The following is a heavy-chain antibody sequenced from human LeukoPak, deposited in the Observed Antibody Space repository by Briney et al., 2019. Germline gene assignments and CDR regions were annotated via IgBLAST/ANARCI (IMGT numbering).Heavy chain of an antibody. Sequence: PSETLSLTCAVSGGSISSSNWWSWVRQPPGKGLEWIGEIYHSGSTNYSPSLKSRVTISVDTSKNQFSLKLSSVTAADTAVYYCARRRRPSGYSSAWYMDYWGQGTLVTVSS. CDR3: ARRRRPSGYSSAWYMDY. V-gene: IGHV4-4*02. D-gene: IGHD6-19*01. CDR1: GGSISSSNW. J-gene: IGHJ4*02. CDR2: IYHSGST.